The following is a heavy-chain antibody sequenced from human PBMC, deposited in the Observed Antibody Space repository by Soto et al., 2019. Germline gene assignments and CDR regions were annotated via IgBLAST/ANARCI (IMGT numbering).Heavy chain of an antibody. D-gene: IGHD1-20*01. CDR1: GGSMSSHY. Sequence: SETLSLTCTVSGGSMSSHYWSWIRQPPGKGLEWIGYIHYSGSTSYNPSLKSRVTISVDTSKNKFSLTLSSVTAAETAVYYCASDEIRLIYGISASDYYYYGLDVCGQETTVTVS. CDR2: IHYSGST. CDR3: ASDEIRLIYGISASDYYYYGLDV. J-gene: IGHJ6*02. V-gene: IGHV4-59*11.